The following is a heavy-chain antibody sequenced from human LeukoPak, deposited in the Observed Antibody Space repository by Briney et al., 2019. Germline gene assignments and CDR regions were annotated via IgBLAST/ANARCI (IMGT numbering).Heavy chain of an antibody. Sequence: ASVKVSCKASGYTFTSYGISWVRQAPGQGLEWMGWISAYNGNTNYAQNLQGRVTMTTDISTSTAYMELRSLRSDDTAVYYCAREYKAYVYVWGTYRYFDYWGQGTLVTVSS. D-gene: IGHD3-16*02. CDR2: ISAYNGNT. V-gene: IGHV1-18*01. J-gene: IGHJ4*02. CDR3: AREYKAYVYVWGTYRYFDY. CDR1: GYTFTSYG.